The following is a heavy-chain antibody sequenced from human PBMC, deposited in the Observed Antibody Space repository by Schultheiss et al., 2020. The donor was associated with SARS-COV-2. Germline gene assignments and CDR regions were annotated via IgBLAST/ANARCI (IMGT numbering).Heavy chain of an antibody. J-gene: IGHJ4*02. CDR2: IYHSGST. CDR3: ARGRRRTLYTLRLGELSFSFDY. V-gene: IGHV4-4*02. Sequence: SETLSLTCAVSGGSISSSNWWSWVRQPPGKGLEWIGEIYHSGSTNYNPSLKSRVTISVDTSKNQFSLKLSSVTAADTAVYYCARGRRRTLYTLRLGELSFSFDYWGQGTLVTVSS. CDR1: GGSISSSNW. D-gene: IGHD3-16*02.